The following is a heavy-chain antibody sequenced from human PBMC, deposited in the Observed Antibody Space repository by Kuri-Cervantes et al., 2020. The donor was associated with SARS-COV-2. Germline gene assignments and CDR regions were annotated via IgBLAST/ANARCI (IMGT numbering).Heavy chain of an antibody. V-gene: IGHV3-11*01. J-gene: IGHJ4*02. Sequence: GESLKTSCVSSGFTFRDYYMSWIRQAPGKGLEWISYISSSDSTTYYADSVKGRFTISRDNAKRTLLLQMNSLRVDDTAVYYCSRDQVSAAGTANYWGQGALVTVSS. CDR1: GFTFRDYY. CDR3: SRDQVSAAGTANY. D-gene: IGHD6-13*01. CDR2: ISSSDSTT.